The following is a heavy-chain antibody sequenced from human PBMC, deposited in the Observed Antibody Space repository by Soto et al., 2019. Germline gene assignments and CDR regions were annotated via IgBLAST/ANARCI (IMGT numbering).Heavy chain of an antibody. CDR2: ISSSSSYI. CDR3: ARVGSIVGATYYFDY. V-gene: IGHV3-21*01. Sequence: AGGSLRLSCAASGFTFSSYSMNWVRQAPGKGLEWVSSISSSSSYIYYADSVKGRFTISRDNAKNSLYLQMNSLRAEDTAVYYCARVGSIVGATYYFDYWGQGTMVTVYS. D-gene: IGHD1-26*01. J-gene: IGHJ4*02. CDR1: GFTFSSYS.